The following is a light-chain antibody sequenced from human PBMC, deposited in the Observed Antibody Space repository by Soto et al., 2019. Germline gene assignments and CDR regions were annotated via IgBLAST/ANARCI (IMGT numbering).Light chain of an antibody. J-gene: IGKJ4*01. CDR3: QQYENWPPVT. CDR1: QRVNTN. Sequence: ETVMTQSPATLSVSLGERATLSCRASQRVNTNLAWYQQKPGQAPRLLIYGASIRATGVPARFSGSGSGTEFTLTISSLQPEDFAVYFCQQYENWPPVTFGGGTKVEIK. CDR2: GAS. V-gene: IGKV3-15*01.